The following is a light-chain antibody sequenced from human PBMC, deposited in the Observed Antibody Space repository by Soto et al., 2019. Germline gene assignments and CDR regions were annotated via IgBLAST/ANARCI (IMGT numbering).Light chain of an antibody. CDR2: HAS. J-gene: IGKJ1*01. CDR1: QSVSSDY. Sequence: IVLTQSPGTLSLSPGERASVSCRASQSVSSDYLAWYQQKPGQAPRLLIYHASARVTGIPDRFSGSGSGTDFTLTISRLEPEDFAVYYCQQYGSSPRTFGRGTKVDIK. CDR3: QQYGSSPRT. V-gene: IGKV3-20*01.